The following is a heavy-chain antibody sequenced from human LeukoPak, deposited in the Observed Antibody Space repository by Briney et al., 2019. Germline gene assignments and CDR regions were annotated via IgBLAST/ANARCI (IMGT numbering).Heavy chain of an antibody. Sequence: PGGSLRLSCAASGLTVSSNYMSWVRQAPGKGLEWVSVIYSGGSTYYADSVKGRFTISRDNSKNTLYLQMNSLRAEDTAVYYCARGFGIAAAGTKFDYWGQGTLVTVSS. CDR1: GLTVSSNY. D-gene: IGHD6-13*01. V-gene: IGHV3-66*02. J-gene: IGHJ4*02. CDR2: IYSGGST. CDR3: ARGFGIAAAGTKFDY.